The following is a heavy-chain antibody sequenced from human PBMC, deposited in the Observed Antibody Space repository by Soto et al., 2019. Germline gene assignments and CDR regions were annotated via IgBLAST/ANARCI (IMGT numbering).Heavy chain of an antibody. V-gene: IGHV3-53*01. J-gene: IGHJ5*02. CDR3: ARVIVGYYYDSSGYVDP. D-gene: IGHD3-22*01. CDR2: IYSGGST. CDR1: GFTVSSNY. Sequence: GGSLRLSCAASGFTVSSNYMSWVRQAPGKGLEWVSVIYSGGSTYYADSVKGRFTISRDNSKNTLYLQMNSLRAEDTAVYYCARVIVGYYYDSSGYVDPWGQGTLVTVS.